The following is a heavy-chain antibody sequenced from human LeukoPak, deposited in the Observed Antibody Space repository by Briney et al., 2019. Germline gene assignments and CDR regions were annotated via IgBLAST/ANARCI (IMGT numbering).Heavy chain of an antibody. CDR2: IYYSGST. CDR3: ARVGDPRGVVILAWFDP. V-gene: IGHV4-59*11. CDR1: GGSISRHY. D-gene: IGHD3-22*01. Sequence: SESLSLTCTVSGGSISRHYWSWIRQPPGKGLEWIGYIYYSGSTNDNPSLKSRVTISVDTSKNQFSLKLSSVTAADTAVYYCARVGDPRGVVILAWFDPWGQGTLVTVSS. J-gene: IGHJ5*02.